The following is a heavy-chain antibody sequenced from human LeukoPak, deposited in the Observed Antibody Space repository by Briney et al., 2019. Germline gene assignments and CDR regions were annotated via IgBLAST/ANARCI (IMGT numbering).Heavy chain of an antibody. Sequence: SQTLSLTCTVSGGSISSGGYYWSWIRQHPGKGLEWIGYTYYSGSTYYNPSLKSRVTISVDTSKNQFSLKLSSVTAADTAVYYCARVFRGEIVVVPAASPYYFDYWGQGTLVTVSS. CDR3: ARVFRGEIVVVPAASPYYFDY. J-gene: IGHJ4*02. D-gene: IGHD2-2*01. V-gene: IGHV4-31*03. CDR1: GGSISSGGYY. CDR2: TYYSGST.